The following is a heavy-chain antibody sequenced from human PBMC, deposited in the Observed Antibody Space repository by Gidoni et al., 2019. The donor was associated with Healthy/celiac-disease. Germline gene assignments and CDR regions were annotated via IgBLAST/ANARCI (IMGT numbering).Heavy chain of an antibody. Sequence: QVQLVKSGAEVKKPGASVKVSCKASGYTFTSYGISGVRQAPGPGLEWMGWISAYTGNTNYAQKLQGRVTMTTDTSTSTAYMELRSLISYDTAVYYCARECTVTTGVYFDYWGQGTLVTVSS. J-gene: IGHJ4*02. CDR3: ARECTVTTGVYFDY. D-gene: IGHD4-17*01. CDR2: ISAYTGNT. CDR1: GYTFTSYG. V-gene: IGHV1-18*01.